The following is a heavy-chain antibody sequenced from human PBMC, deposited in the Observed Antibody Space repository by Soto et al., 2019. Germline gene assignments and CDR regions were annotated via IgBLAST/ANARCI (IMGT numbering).Heavy chain of an antibody. V-gene: IGHV4-61*01. Sequence: SETLSLTCTVSGGSVSSGSYYWSWIRQPPGKGLEWIGYIYYSGSTNYNPSLKSRVTISVDTSKNQFSLKLSSVTAADTAVYYCARDRWELPKGEGDYYYYGMDVWGQGTTVTVSS. J-gene: IGHJ6*02. CDR2: IYYSGST. CDR3: ARDRWELPKGEGDYYYYGMDV. D-gene: IGHD1-26*01. CDR1: GGSVSSGSYY.